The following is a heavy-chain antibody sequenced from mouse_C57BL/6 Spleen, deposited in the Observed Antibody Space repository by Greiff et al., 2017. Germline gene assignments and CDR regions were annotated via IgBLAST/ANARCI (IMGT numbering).Heavy chain of an antibody. CDR3: ARSRGSSYEGDYYFDY. D-gene: IGHD1-1*01. CDR1: GYTFTSYW. J-gene: IGHJ2*01. V-gene: IGHV1-69*01. Sequence: QVQLQQPGAELVMPGASVKLSCKASGYTFTSYWMHWVKQRPGQGLEWIGEIDPSDSYTNYNQKFKGKSTLTVDKSSSTAYMQLSSLTSEDSAVYYCARSRGSSYEGDYYFDYWGQGTTLTVSS. CDR2: IDPSDSYT.